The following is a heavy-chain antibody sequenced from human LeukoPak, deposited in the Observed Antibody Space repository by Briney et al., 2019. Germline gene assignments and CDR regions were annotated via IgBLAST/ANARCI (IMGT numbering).Heavy chain of an antibody. CDR2: IRSKAYGGTT. CDR3: TRVPSYYISGSYQIH. J-gene: IGHJ4*02. V-gene: IGHV3-49*03. CDR1: GFTFGDYA. D-gene: IGHD3-10*01. Sequence: PGGSLRLSCTASGFTFGDYAMSWFRQAPGKGLEWVGFIRSKAYGGTTEYAASVKGRFTISRDDSKSIAYLQMNSLKTEDTAVYYCTRVPSYYISGSYQIHWGQGTLVTVSS.